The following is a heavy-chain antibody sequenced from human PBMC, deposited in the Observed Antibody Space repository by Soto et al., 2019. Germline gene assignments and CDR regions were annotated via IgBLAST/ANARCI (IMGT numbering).Heavy chain of an antibody. J-gene: IGHJ4*02. CDR1: GGSISSGGYY. D-gene: IGHD1-20*01. Sequence: SEPLSLTCTVSGGSISSGGYYWSWIRQHPGKGLEWIGYIYYSGSTYYNPSLKSRVTISVDTSKNQFSLKLSSVTAADTAVYYCARVTVTWEEPRGFGYWGQGTLVTVSS. V-gene: IGHV4-31*03. CDR3: ARVTVTWEEPRGFGY. CDR2: IYYSGST.